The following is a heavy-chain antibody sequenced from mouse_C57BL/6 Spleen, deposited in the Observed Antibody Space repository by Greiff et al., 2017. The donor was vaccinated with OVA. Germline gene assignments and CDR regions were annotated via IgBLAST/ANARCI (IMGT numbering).Heavy chain of an antibody. CDR1: GFTFSSYA. CDR3: TRVLFPYAMDY. CDR2: ISSGGDYI. Sequence: EVQWVESGEGLVKPGGSLKLSCAASGFTFSSYAMSWVRQTPEKRLEWVAYISSGGDYIYYADTVKGRFTISRDNARNTLYLQMSSLKSEDTAMYYCTRVLFPYAMDYWGQGTSVTVSS. D-gene: IGHD6-1*01. J-gene: IGHJ4*01. V-gene: IGHV5-9-1*02.